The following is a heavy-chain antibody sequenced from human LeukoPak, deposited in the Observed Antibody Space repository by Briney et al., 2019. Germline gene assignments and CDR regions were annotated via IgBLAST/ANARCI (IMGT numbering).Heavy chain of an antibody. CDR2: INPNSGGT. Sequence: ASVKVSCKASGYSFTGYYMHWVRQDPGQGLEWMGRINPNSGGTNYAQKFQGRVTMTRDTSISTAYMELSRLRSDDPAVYYCASGPGWYFDYWGQGTLVTVSS. D-gene: IGHD6-19*01. V-gene: IGHV1-2*06. CDR1: GYSFTGYY. J-gene: IGHJ4*02. CDR3: ASGPGWYFDY.